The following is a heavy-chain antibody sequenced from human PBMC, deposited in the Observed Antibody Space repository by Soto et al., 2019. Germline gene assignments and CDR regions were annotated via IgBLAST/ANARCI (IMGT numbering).Heavy chain of an antibody. CDR1: EGTFSSYT. V-gene: IGHV1-69*08. J-gene: IGHJ4*02. Sequence: QVQLVQSGAEVKKPGSSVKVSCKASEGTFSSYTISWVRQAPGQGLEWMGRIIPIFGIAKHALKFQDRVRITADKSTSTAYMELSSLRSEDTAVYYCARDNIWGQGTLVTVSS. CDR2: IIPIFGIA. CDR3: ARDNI.